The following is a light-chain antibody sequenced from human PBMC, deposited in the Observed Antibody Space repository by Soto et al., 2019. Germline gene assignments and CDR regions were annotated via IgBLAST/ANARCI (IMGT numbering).Light chain of an antibody. CDR2: YDN. CDR1: NIGGKS. Sequence: SYELTQPPSVSVAPGETARVTCGGNNIGGKSVHWYQQKPGQAPVLVIYYDNDRPSGIPERFSGSNSGNTATLTISRVEAGDEADYYCQVWDSSSDHVVFGGGTKVTVL. CDR3: QVWDSSSDHVV. J-gene: IGLJ3*02. V-gene: IGLV3-21*04.